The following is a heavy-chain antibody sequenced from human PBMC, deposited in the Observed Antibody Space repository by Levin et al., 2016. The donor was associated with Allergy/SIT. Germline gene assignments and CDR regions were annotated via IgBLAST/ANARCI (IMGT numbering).Heavy chain of an antibody. CDR2: IAPMFGFA. Sequence: SVKVSCKASGGTFGNSAVGWVRQAPGQGLQWMGSIAPMFGFANYAQMFQGRLTITADESTSTAYMELSSLGSEDTALYYCATDLAAVGVKGEVFGVWGQGTMVTVST. V-gene: IGHV1-69*13. D-gene: IGHD6-13*01. CDR1: GGTFGNSA. CDR3: ATDLAAVGVKGEVFGV. J-gene: IGHJ3*01.